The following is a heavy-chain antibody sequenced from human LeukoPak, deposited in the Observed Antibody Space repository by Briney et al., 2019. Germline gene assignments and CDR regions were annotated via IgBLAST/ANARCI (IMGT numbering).Heavy chain of an antibody. J-gene: IGHJ4*02. V-gene: IGHV4-34*01. Sequence: SETLSLTCAVYGGSFSGYYWSWIRQPPGKGLEWIGEINHSGSTNYNPSLKSRVTISVDTSKNQFSLKLSSVTAADTAVYYCARGRLRAAGTRGYFDYWGQRTLVTVSS. CDR2: INHSGST. D-gene: IGHD6-13*01. CDR1: GGSFSGYY. CDR3: ARGRLRAAGTRGYFDY.